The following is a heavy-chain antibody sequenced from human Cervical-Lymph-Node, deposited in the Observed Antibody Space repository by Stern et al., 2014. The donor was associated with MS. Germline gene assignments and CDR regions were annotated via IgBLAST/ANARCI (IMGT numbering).Heavy chain of an antibody. CDR2: IYHSGST. J-gene: IGHJ4*02. CDR1: GGSISSGNYY. Sequence: QLQLQESGPGLVKPSQTLSLTCTVSGGSISSGNYYWSWIRQHPGKGLEWIGSIYHSGSTYYNPPLKSRVTTSIDTSKTQFSLKLSSVTAADTAVYYCARGSREVLLPRFYFDYWGQGTLVTVSS. V-gene: IGHV4-31*03. CDR3: ARGSREVLLPRFYFDY. D-gene: IGHD3-3*01.